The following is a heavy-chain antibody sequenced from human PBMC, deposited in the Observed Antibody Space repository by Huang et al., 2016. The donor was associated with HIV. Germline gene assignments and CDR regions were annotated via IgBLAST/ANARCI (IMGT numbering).Heavy chain of an antibody. CDR3: ARGRSAKWYERPYLY. CDR2: INHTGGA. Sequence: QVQLQQCGAWPVKPSETLSLTCAVYGWSFSGYSWSWIRQAPGKGLEWIGEINHTGGATYNPSLRIRVTIARDTSGSQFYLKVSSVKVAETGEYFSARGRSAKWYERPYLYWGQRTLVTVSS. D-gene: IGHD2-8*01. CDR1: GWSFSGYS. J-gene: IGHJ4*02. V-gene: IGHV4-34*01.